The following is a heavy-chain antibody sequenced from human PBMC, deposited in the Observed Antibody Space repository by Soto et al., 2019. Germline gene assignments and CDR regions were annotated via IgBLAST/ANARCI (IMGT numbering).Heavy chain of an antibody. CDR3: AKLFLEWPTGGYFDY. J-gene: IGHJ4*02. CDR1: GFTFSSYA. V-gene: IGHV3-23*01. Sequence: EVQLLESGGGLVQPGGSLRLSCAASGFTFSSYAMSWVRQAPGKGLEWVSAISGSGGSTYYADSVKGRFTISRDNSKNTLYLQMNSMRAADTAVYYCAKLFLEWPTGGYFDYWGQGTLVTVSS. D-gene: IGHD3-3*01. CDR2: ISGSGGST.